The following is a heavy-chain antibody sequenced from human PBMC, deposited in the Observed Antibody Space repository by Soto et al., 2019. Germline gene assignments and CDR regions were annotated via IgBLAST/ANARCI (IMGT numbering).Heavy chain of an antibody. V-gene: IGHV3-7*01. Sequence: EVQLVESGGGLVQPGGSLRLSCAASGCTFSNDWMSWVRQAPGKGLEWVANIKQDGTEKNYVDSVRGRFTISRDNAKNSLDLHMNSLTAEDTAVYYCASVAIWGQGTLVTVSS. D-gene: IGHD5-12*01. CDR1: GCTFSNDW. CDR3: ASVAI. J-gene: IGHJ4*02. CDR2: IKQDGTEK.